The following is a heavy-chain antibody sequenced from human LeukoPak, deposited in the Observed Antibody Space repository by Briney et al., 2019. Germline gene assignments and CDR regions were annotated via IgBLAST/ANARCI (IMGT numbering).Heavy chain of an antibody. V-gene: IGHV4-61*02. CDR3: ARVPRSYYYYYYMDV. Sequence: SETLSLTCTVSGGSISSGSYYWSWIRQPAGKGLEWIGRIYTSGSTNFNPSLKSRVTISVDTSKNQFSLRLSSVTAADTAVYYCARVPRSYYYYYYMDVWGKGTTVTVSS. CDR2: IYTSGST. CDR1: GGSISSGSYY. J-gene: IGHJ6*03.